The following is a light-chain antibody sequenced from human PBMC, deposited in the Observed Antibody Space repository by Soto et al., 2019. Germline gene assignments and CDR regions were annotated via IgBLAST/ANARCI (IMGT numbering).Light chain of an antibody. Sequence: EVVLTQSPGTLSLSPGERATLSCRASQSVNNRDLAWYQQKPGQAPRLLIHGASIRATGIPDRFSSSASGADFTLTISRLEPEDFAVYYCQQYVTSPPTYTFGQGTKLEIK. CDR3: QQYVTSPPTYT. V-gene: IGKV3-20*01. CDR2: GAS. J-gene: IGKJ2*01. CDR1: QSVNNRD.